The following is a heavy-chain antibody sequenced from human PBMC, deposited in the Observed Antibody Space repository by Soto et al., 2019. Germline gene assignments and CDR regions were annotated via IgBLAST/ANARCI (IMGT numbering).Heavy chain of an antibody. J-gene: IGHJ5*02. V-gene: IGHV1-18*01. CDR2: ISAYNGNT. CDR3: ARVDYCDPMSLVPYNWFDP. Sequence: QVQLVQSGAEVKKPGASVKVSCKASGYTFTSYGISWVRQAPGQGLEWMGWISAYNGNTNYAQKLQGRVTMTTDTSTSTAYMELRSLRSDDTAVYYCARVDYCDPMSLVPYNWFDPWGQGTLVTVSS. D-gene: IGHD4-17*01. CDR1: GYTFTSYG.